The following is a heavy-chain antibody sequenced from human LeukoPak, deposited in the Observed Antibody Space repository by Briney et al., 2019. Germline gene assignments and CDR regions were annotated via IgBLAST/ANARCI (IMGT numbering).Heavy chain of an antibody. CDR2: INPNSGGT. D-gene: IGHD6-19*01. V-gene: IGHV1-2*02. CDR3: ARVLVAGYYYYYMDV. Sequence: ASVKVSCKASGYTFTGYYMHWVRQAPGQGLEWMGWINPNSGGTNYAQKFQGRVTMTRDTSISTAYMELSRLRSDDTAVYYCARVLVAGYYYYYMDVWGKGTTVTISS. CDR1: GYTFTGYY. J-gene: IGHJ6*03.